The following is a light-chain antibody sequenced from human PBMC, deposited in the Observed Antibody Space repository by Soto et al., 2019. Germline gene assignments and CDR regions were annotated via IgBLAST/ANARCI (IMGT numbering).Light chain of an antibody. J-gene: IGKJ1*01. CDR3: QQYNSYSGT. CDR1: QNIRNW. V-gene: IGKV1-5*01. Sequence: DIQMTQSPSTLSASIGDRVTITCRASQNIRNWLAWYQQKPGKAPKLLIYDVSSLESGVPPRFSGSGSGTEFTLTISSLQPDDFATYYCQQYNSYSGTFGQGTKVDIK. CDR2: DVS.